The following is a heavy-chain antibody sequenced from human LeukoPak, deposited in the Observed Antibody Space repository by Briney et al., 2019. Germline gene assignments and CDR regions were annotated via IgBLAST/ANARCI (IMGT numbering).Heavy chain of an antibody. CDR2: IYTSGTT. V-gene: IGHV4-4*07. D-gene: IGHD3-10*01. Sequence: SETLSLTCTVSGDSFSTYYWSWIRQPAGKGLEWIGHIYTSGTTNYNPSLKSRVTMSIDTSKNQFSLKLSSITAADTAVYYCARDAKYFYGSRTYFFFEYWGQGTLLTVSS. CDR3: ARDAKYFYGSRTYFFFEY. J-gene: IGHJ4*02. CDR1: GDSFSTYY.